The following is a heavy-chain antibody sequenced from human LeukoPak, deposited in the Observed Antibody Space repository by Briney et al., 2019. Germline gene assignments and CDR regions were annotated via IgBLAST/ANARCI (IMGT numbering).Heavy chain of an antibody. J-gene: IGHJ4*02. CDR3: ASGKWELPVGY. CDR1: GFTFNTYG. CDR2: ISGSGGAT. D-gene: IGHD1-26*01. Sequence: PGGTLRLSCAASGFTFNTYGMSWVRQAPGKGLEWVSGISGSGGATYYADSVKGRFTISRDDPHNTLYLQMNSLRAEDTAVYYCASGKWELPVGYWGQGTLVTVSS. V-gene: IGHV3-23*01.